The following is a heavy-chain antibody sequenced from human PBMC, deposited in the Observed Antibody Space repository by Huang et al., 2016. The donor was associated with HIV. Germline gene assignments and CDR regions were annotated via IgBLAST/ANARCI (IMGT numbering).Heavy chain of an antibody. CDR2: CEPEEGET. V-gene: IGHV1-24*01. CDR1: GYTVSELS. J-gene: IGHJ3*02. Sequence: QVQLVESGAELKKPGASVRVSCKVSGYTVSELSLHWVRQAPETGLEWMGGCEPEEGETIYAKRLQGRVTRTEKTSTDTAYMELSSLRPKDTAVYYCATSTPDVGAGVLRSAFDIWGQGTMVTVSS. D-gene: IGHD2-15*01. CDR3: ATSTPDVGAGVLRSAFDI.